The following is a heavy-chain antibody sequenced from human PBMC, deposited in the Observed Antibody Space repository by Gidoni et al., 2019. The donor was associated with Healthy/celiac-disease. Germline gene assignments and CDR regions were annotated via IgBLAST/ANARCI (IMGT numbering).Heavy chain of an antibody. CDR3: ARDSPVYGEWYFDL. CDR1: GFTVSSNY. D-gene: IGHD4-17*01. Sequence: EVQLVESGGGLIQPGGSLRLSCAASGFTVSSNYMSWVRQAPGKGLEWVSVIYSGGSTYYADSVKGRFTISRDNAKNTLYLQMNSLRAEDTAVYYCARDSPVYGEWYFDLWGRGTLVTVSS. J-gene: IGHJ2*01. CDR2: IYSGGST. V-gene: IGHV3-53*01.